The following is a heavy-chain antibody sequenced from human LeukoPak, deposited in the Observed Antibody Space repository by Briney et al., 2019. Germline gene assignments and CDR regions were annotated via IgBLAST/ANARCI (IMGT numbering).Heavy chain of an antibody. D-gene: IGHD3-22*01. CDR3: ARGPQGYYDSSGYRYYGMDV. CDR1: GYTFTSYD. J-gene: IGHJ6*02. CDR2: MNPNSGNT. Sequence: ASVKVSCKASGYTFTSYDINWVRQAPGQGLEWMGWMNPNSGNTGYAQKFQGRVTMTRNTSISTAYMELSSLRSEDTAVYYCARGPQGYYDSSGYRYYGMDVWGQGTTVTVSS. V-gene: IGHV1-8*01.